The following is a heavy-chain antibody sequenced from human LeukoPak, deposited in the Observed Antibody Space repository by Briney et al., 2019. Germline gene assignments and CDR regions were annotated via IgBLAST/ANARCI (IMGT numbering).Heavy chain of an antibody. D-gene: IGHD5-18*01. V-gene: IGHV1-2*02. CDR2: INPNRGGT. Sequence: ASVKVSFKASGYPFTDYYMHWVRQAPGQGLEWMGWINPNRGGTDYAQKFQGGVTMTRDTSISTAYMELSRLRYDDTAVYYCASGYRFRNWGQGTLVTVSS. CDR3: ASGYRFRN. J-gene: IGHJ4*02. CDR1: GYPFTDYY.